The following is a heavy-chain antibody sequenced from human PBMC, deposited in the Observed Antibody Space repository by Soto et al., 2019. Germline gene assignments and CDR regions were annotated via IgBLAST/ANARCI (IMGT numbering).Heavy chain of an antibody. Sequence: EVQLVESGGGLVQPGGSLRLSCAASGFTFSSYAMHWVRQAPGKGLEYVSAISSNGGSTYYANSVKGRFTISRDNSENTLYLQMGSLRAEDMAVYYCAREGGGYYFDYWGQGTLVTVSS. V-gene: IGHV3-64*01. D-gene: IGHD3-16*01. CDR2: ISSNGGST. J-gene: IGHJ4*02. CDR1: GFTFSSYA. CDR3: AREGGGYYFDY.